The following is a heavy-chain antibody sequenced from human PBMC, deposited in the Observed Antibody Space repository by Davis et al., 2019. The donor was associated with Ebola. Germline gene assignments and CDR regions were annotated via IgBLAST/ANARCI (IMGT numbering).Heavy chain of an antibody. CDR3: ARGQANYYYYYGMDV. V-gene: IGHV1-3*01. CDR2: INAGNGDT. J-gene: IGHJ6*02. CDR1: GYIFTSYA. D-gene: IGHD5-12*01. Sequence: AASVKVSCKASGYIFTSYAIHWVRQAPGQRLEWMGWINAGNGDTKYSQKFRGRVTITRDTSASTAYMELSSLRSEDTAVYYCARGQANYYYYYGMDVWGQGTTVTVSS.